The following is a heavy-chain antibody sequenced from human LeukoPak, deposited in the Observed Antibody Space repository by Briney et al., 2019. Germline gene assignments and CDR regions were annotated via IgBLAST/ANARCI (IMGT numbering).Heavy chain of an antibody. V-gene: IGHV4-34*01. D-gene: IGHD6-13*01. J-gene: IGHJ6*02. CDR1: GGSFSGYY. Sequence: SETLSLTCAVYGGSFSGYYWSWIRQPPGKGLEWIGEINHSGSTNYNPSLKSRVNISVDTSKNQFSLKLSSVTAADTAVYYCARVGGPLYSSSWYPAYYYYGMDVWGQGTTVTVSS. CDR3: ARVGGPLYSSSWYPAYYYYGMDV. CDR2: INHSGST.